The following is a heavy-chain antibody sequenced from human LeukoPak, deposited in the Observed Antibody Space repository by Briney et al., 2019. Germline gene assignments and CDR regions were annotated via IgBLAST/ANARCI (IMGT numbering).Heavy chain of an antibody. J-gene: IGHJ4*02. Sequence: GGSLRLSCAASGFTFSRYSMNWVRQAPGKGLDWVSYISSSSSTIYYADSVRGRFTISRDNAQNSLFLQMNSLRTEDTAVYYCARDSSPDYWGQGTLVTVS. CDR1: GFTFSRYS. CDR2: ISSSSSTI. D-gene: IGHD6-13*01. CDR3: ARDSSPDY. V-gene: IGHV3-48*01.